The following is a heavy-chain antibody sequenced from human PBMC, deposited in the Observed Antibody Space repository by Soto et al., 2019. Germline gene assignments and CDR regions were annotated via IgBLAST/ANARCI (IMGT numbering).Heavy chain of an antibody. D-gene: IGHD1-26*01. J-gene: IGHJ6*02. Sequence: SVTLPLTCTVSGGSIGSGDYYWSWIRQPPGKGLEWIGYIYYSGSTYYNPSLKSRVTISVDTSKNQFSLKLSSVTAADTAVYYCARELVGAVVWGQGTTVTVSS. V-gene: IGHV4-30-4*01. CDR1: GGSIGSGDYY. CDR2: IYYSGST. CDR3: ARELVGAVV.